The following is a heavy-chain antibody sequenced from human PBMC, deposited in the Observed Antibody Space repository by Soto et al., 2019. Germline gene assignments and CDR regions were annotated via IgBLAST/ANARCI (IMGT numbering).Heavy chain of an antibody. CDR3: ARVEQGTATTVVDAFDI. CDR2: MSHSGGT. V-gene: IGHV4-34*01. D-gene: IGHD1-1*01. Sequence: QVQLQQWGAGLLKPSETLSLTCAVYGGSVSSGSYYWSWIRQPPGKGLEWIGEMSHSGGTHFNPSLKSRVTISVDTSKNQFSLKMSFVTAADTALYYCARVEQGTATTVVDAFDIWGPGTMLTVSS. CDR1: GGSVSSGSYY. J-gene: IGHJ3*02.